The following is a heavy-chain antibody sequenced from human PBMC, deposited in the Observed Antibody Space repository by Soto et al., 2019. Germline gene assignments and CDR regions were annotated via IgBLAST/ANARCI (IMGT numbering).Heavy chain of an antibody. CDR1: GGSFSGYY. CDR3: ARGGSSKLVQGIDY. J-gene: IGHJ4*02. V-gene: IGHV4-34*01. Sequence: SETLSLTCAVYGGSFSGYYWSWIRQPPGKGLEWIGEINHSGSTNYNPSLKSRFTISVDTSKNQFSLKLSSVTAADTAVYYCARGGSSKLVQGIDYWGQGTLVTVSS. D-gene: IGHD6-13*01. CDR2: INHSGST.